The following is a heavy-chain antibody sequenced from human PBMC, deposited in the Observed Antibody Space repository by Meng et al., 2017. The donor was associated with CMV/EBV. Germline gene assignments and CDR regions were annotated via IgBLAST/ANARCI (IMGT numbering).Heavy chain of an antibody. CDR1: GFTFSSYS. Sequence: GESLKISCAASGFTFSSYSMNWVRQAPGKGLEWVSYISSSSGTIYYADSVKGRFTISRDNSKNTLYLQMNSLRAEDTAVYYCAKDFMEGEMATISGDYWGQGTLVTVSS. CDR2: ISSSSGTI. CDR3: AKDFMEGEMATISGDY. V-gene: IGHV3-48*01. D-gene: IGHD5-24*01. J-gene: IGHJ4*02.